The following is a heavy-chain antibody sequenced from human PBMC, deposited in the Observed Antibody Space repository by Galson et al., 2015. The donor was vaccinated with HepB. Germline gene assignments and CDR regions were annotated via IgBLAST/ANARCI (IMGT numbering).Heavy chain of an antibody. J-gene: IGHJ4*02. D-gene: IGHD3-16*02. CDR1: GFTFSSYD. V-gene: IGHV3-13*04. Sequence: SLRHSCAASGFTFSSYDMHWVRQATGKGLEWVSAIGTAGDTYYPGSVKGRFTISRENAKNSLYLQMNSLRAGDTAVYYCARGKRFTFGGVIVRAHFDYWGQGTLVTVSS. CDR3: ARGKRFTFGGVIVRAHFDY. CDR2: IGTAGDT.